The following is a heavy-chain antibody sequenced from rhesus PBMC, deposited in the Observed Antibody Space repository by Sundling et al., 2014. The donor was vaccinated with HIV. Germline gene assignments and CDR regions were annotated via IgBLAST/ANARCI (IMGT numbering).Heavy chain of an antibody. D-gene: IGHD1-1*01. CDR3: ARGGGSWNYIDYDAFDF. CDR2: INPKTGGT. J-gene: IGHJ3*01. CDR1: GYTFTDYY. Sequence: QVQLVQSGAEVKKPGSSVKVSCKASGYTFTDYYMHWVRQAPGQGLEWMGEINPKTGGTNYAQKFQGRVTMTRDTSTSTAYMELSSLRSEDTAVYYCARGGGSWNYIDYDAFDFWGQGLRVTVSS. V-gene: IGHV1-138*01.